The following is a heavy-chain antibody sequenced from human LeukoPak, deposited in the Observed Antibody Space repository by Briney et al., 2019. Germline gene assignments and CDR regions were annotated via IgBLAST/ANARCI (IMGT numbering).Heavy chain of an antibody. CDR2: ISAYNGNT. D-gene: IGHD2-2*01. J-gene: IGHJ4*02. Sequence: ASVKVSCKASGYTFTSFGISWVRPAPGQGLEWVGWISAYNGNTNYAQKLQGRVTMTTDTSTSTAYMELRSLRSDDTALYYCAREGYCNSTSCDKPFDYWGQGTLVTVSS. CDR1: GYTFTSFG. CDR3: AREGYCNSTSCDKPFDY. V-gene: IGHV1-18*01.